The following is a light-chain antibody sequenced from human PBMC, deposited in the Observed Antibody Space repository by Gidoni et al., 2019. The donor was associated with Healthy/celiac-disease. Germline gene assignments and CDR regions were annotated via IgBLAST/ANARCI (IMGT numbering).Light chain of an antibody. Sequence: DIVMTQPPLSLPVTPGEPASLSCRSSQSLLHSNGYNYLDWYLQKPGQAPQLLIYLGSNRASGVPDRFSGSGSGTDFTLKISRVEAEDVGVYYCMQALQSPWTFGQGTKVEIK. J-gene: IGKJ1*01. CDR3: MQALQSPWT. CDR2: LGS. V-gene: IGKV2-28*01. CDR1: QSLLHSNGYNY.